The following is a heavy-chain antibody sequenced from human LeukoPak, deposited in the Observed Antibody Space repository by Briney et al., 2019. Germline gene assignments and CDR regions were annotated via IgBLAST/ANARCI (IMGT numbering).Heavy chain of an antibody. J-gene: IGHJ5*02. Sequence: SETLSLTCTVSGGSISSYYWSWIRQPPGKGLEWIGYIYYSGSTNYNPSLKSRVTISVDTSKNQFSLKLSSVTAADTAVYYCARHRAAAGKYNWFDPWGQGTLVTVSS. CDR2: IYYSGST. V-gene: IGHV4-59*08. CDR3: ARHRAAAGKYNWFDP. CDR1: GGSISSYY. D-gene: IGHD6-13*01.